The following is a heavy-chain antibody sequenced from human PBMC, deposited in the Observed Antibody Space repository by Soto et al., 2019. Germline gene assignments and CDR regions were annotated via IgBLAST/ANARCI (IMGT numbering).Heavy chain of an antibody. CDR2: ISDSGAGT. J-gene: IGHJ5*02. Sequence: GGSLRLSCGGSGFTFSTFAMSWVRQAPGKGLEWVSGISDSGAGTYYADSVKGRFTISRDNAKNAVYLQMNSLRAEDTAFYYCVRDRPHNWFDPWGQGTLVTVSS. CDR3: VRDRPHNWFDP. CDR1: GFTFSTFA. V-gene: IGHV3-23*01.